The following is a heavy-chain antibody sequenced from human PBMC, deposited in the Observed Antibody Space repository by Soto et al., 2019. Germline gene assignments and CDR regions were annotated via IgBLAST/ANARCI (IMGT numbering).Heavy chain of an antibody. CDR2: ITESGGRT. D-gene: IGHD1-7*01. V-gene: IGHV3-23*01. J-gene: IGHJ4*02. Sequence: GGTLRLSCADAGFTFSSYAMSWVRQAPGKGLDGVSAITESGGRTFYADSVKGRFTISRDNSKNKLYLQMNSLRADDAAVYYCAEDRAGTTSFDYWGQGALVTVSS. CDR1: GFTFSSYA. CDR3: AEDRAGTTSFDY.